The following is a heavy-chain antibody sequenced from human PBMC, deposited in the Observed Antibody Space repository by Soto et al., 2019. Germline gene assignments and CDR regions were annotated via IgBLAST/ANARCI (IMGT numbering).Heavy chain of an antibody. CDR3: ARGGLPPYCGARCWFDP. D-gene: IGHD2-21*01. Sequence: GASVKVSCKASGGTFSSYAISWVRQAPGQGLEWMGGIIPIFGTANYAQKFQGRVTITADESTSTAYMELSSLRSEDTAVYYCARGGLPPYCGARCWFDPWGQGTLVTVSS. CDR1: GGTFSSYA. J-gene: IGHJ5*02. CDR2: IIPIFGTA. V-gene: IGHV1-69*13.